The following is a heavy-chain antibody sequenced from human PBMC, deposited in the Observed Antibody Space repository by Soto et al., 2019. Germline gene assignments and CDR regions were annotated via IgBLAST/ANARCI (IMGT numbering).Heavy chain of an antibody. V-gene: IGHV4-59*01. CDR2: VSSSGTT. Sequence: QVQLQASGPGLVKPSETLSLICTVSGGSIRDSYWTWIRQPPGKGLEWIGYVSSSGTTKYSPSLKIRVPMSVDTSKNQFSLKVNSVTTADTAVYYCARVGHLNVYYGSDYWGQGILVTVSS. CDR1: GGSIRDSY. CDR3: ARVGHLNVYYGSDY. D-gene: IGHD1-26*01. J-gene: IGHJ4*02.